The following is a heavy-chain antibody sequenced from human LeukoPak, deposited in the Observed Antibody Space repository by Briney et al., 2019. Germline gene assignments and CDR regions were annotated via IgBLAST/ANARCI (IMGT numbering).Heavy chain of an antibody. CDR2: ISAYNGNT. D-gene: IGHD3-9*01. V-gene: IGHV1-18*01. Sequence: GASVKVSCKASGYTFTSYGISWVRQAPGQGLEWTGWISAYNGNTNYAQKLQGRVTMTTDTSTSTAYMELRSLRSDDTAVYYCARVDYYDILTGYYYYYYYYMDVWGKGTTVTISS. CDR3: ARVDYYDILTGYYYYYYYYMDV. CDR1: GYTFTSYG. J-gene: IGHJ6*03.